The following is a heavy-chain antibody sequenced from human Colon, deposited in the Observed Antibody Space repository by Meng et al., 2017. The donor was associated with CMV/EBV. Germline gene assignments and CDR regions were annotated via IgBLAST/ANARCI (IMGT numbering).Heavy chain of an antibody. D-gene: IGHD6-13*01. CDR1: GGSVNRNTYY. J-gene: IGHJ4*02. CDR2: IFDSGSA. V-gene: IGHV4-39*07. Sequence: ALVSRLWKLTETLSLTCTASGGSVNRNTYYWGWIRQPPVKSLEWIGTIFDSGSAFYNPSLQSRVSVSIDMSRNQLSLSLSSVTAADTAVYYCVRDHGSSSWFFYWGQGTLVTVSS. CDR3: VRDHGSSSWFFY.